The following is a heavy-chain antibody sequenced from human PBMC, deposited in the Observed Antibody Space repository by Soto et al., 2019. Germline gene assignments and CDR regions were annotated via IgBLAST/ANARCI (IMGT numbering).Heavy chain of an antibody. V-gene: IGHV1-18*04. CDR2: ISAYNGNT. CDR3: ARDSPTVTHTGVWVNGMDV. Sequence: GASVKVSCKASGYTFTSFGISWVRPAPGKGLEWMGWISAYNGNTNYAQKLQGRVTMTTDTSTSTAYMELRSLRSDDTAVYYCARDSPTVTHTGVWVNGMDVWGQGTTVTVSS. J-gene: IGHJ6*02. CDR1: GYTFTSFG. D-gene: IGHD4-17*01.